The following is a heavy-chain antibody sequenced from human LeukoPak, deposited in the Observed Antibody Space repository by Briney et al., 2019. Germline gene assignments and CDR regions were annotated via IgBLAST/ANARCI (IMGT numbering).Heavy chain of an antibody. V-gene: IGHV4-59*01. Sequence: SETLSLTCSVSGDYISSYYWSWIRQPPGKGLERIRYIYYSGGSPTYNPSLKSRVTISVDRSKNQFSLRVSSVTAADTAVYYCAREGVAAEGIDSWGQGTLVTVSS. D-gene: IGHD6-25*01. J-gene: IGHJ4*02. CDR1: GDYISSYY. CDR3: AREGVAAEGIDS. CDR2: IYYSGGSP.